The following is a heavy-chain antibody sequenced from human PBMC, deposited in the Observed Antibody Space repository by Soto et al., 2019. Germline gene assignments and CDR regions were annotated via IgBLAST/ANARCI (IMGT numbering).Heavy chain of an antibody. CDR3: ARNYDFWSGTPGANAFDI. CDR2: IYYSGST. Sequence: PSETLSLTCTVSGGSISSYYWSWIRQPPGKGLEWIGYIYYSGSTNYNPSLKSRVTISVDTSKNQFSLKLSSVTAADTAVYYCARNYDFWSGTPGANAFDIWGQGTMVT. J-gene: IGHJ3*02. V-gene: IGHV4-59*01. CDR1: GGSISSYY. D-gene: IGHD3-3*01.